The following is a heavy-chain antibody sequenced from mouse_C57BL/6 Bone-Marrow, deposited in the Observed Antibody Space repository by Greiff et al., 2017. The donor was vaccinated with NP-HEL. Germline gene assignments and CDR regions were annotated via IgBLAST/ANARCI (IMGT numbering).Heavy chain of an antibody. CDR2: INPSSGGT. V-gene: IGHV1-53*01. Sequence: VQLKQPGTELVKPGASVKLSCKASGYTFTSYWMHWVKQRPGQGLEWIGNINPSSGGTNYNEKFKSKATLTVDTSSSTAYKQLSSLTSEDSAVYYCARSGLLWLRKGAMDYWGQGTSVTVSS. CDR1: GYTFTSYW. J-gene: IGHJ4*01. D-gene: IGHD2-2*01. CDR3: ARSGLLWLRKGAMDY.